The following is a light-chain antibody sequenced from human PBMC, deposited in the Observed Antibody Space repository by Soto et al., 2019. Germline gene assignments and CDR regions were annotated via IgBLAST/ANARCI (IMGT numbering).Light chain of an antibody. CDR2: DAS. Sequence: DIQMTQSPSTLSASVGDRVTITCRASQSISSWLAWYQQKPGKAPKLLIYDASRLESGVPSRFSGSGSGTEFTLTISSRQPDDFATYYCQRYNSYSSTFGQGTKLEIK. V-gene: IGKV1-5*01. CDR3: QRYNSYSST. CDR1: QSISSW. J-gene: IGKJ2*02.